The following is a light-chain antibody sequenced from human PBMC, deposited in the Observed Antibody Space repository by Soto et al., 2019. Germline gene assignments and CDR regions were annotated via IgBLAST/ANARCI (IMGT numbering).Light chain of an antibody. V-gene: IGLV2-14*01. Sequence: QSVLTQPASVSGSPGQSITISCTGTSSDVGGYNYVSWYQQHPGKAPKLMIYEVSNRPSGVSNRFSGSKSGNTASLTISGTQAEEQADYSCSSYTRSRTPCVFGTGTKVTV. J-gene: IGLJ1*01. CDR2: EVS. CDR1: SSDVGGYNY. CDR3: SSYTRSRTPCV.